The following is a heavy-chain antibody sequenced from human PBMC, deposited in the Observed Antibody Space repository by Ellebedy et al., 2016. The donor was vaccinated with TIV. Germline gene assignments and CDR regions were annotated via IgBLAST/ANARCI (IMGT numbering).Heavy chain of an antibody. Sequence: ASVKVSXXASGYTFTSYDINWVRQATGQGLEWMGWMNPNSGNTGYAQKFQGRVTMTRNNSMSTAYMELSSLRTEDTAVYYCARGEGSVSPIYGMDAWGQGTTVTVSS. CDR3: ARGEGSVSPIYGMDA. CDR2: MNPNSGNT. J-gene: IGHJ6*02. V-gene: IGHV1-8*01. CDR1: GYTFTSYD. D-gene: IGHD3-10*01.